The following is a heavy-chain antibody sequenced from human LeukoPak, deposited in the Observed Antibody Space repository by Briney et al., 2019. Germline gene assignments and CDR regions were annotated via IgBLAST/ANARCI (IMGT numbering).Heavy chain of an antibody. Sequence: PSETLSLTCAVYGGSFSGYYWSWIRQPPGKGLEWIGEINHSGSTNYNPSLKSRVTISVDTSKNQFSLKLSSVTAADTAVDYVGRGVVFSGGMAVWGQGTTVTVSS. V-gene: IGHV4-34*01. J-gene: IGHJ6*02. CDR3: GRGVVFSGGMAV. D-gene: IGHD2-15*01. CDR2: INHSGST. CDR1: GGSFSGYY.